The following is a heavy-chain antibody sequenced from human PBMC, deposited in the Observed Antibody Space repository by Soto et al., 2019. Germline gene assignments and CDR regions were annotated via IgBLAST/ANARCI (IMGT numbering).Heavy chain of an antibody. D-gene: IGHD6-19*01. CDR3: ARVSSGFLDYGMDV. V-gene: IGHV1-69*06. CDR2: IIPIFGTA. CDR1: GGTFSSYA. J-gene: IGHJ6*02. Sequence: ASVKVSCKASGGTFSSYAISWVRQAPGQGLERMGGIIPIFGTANYAQKFQGRVTITADKSTSTAYMELSSLRSEDTAVYYCARVSSGFLDYGMDVWGQGTTVTVSS.